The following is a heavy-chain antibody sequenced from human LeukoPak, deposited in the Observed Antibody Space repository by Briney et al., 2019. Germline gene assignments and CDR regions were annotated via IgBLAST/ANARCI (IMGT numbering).Heavy chain of an antibody. V-gene: IGHV3-7*01. J-gene: IGHJ4*02. CDR1: GFTFSSYW. CDR2: IKQDGSEK. Sequence: GGSLRLSCAASGFTFSSYWMSWVRQAPGKGLEWVANIKQDGSEKYYVDSVKGRFTISRDNAKNSLYLQMNSLRAEDTAVYYCARGGRSSFFRFDYWGQGTLVTVSS. CDR3: ARGGRSSFFRFDY. D-gene: IGHD1-26*01.